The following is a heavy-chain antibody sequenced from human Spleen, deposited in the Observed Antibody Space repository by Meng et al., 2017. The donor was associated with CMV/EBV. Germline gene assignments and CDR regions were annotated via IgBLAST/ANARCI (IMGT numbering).Heavy chain of an antibody. V-gene: IGHV3-20*04. Sequence: LSCADSGVTFSNYDMSWVRQATGKGLEWVSDVTGNGGDTGYADSVKGRFTISRDNAKNSLYLQMNSLRAEDTALYYCAREGLDYFDYWGQGTLVTVSS. J-gene: IGHJ4*02. D-gene: IGHD3/OR15-3a*01. CDR3: AREGLDYFDY. CDR1: GVTFSNYD. CDR2: VTGNGGDT.